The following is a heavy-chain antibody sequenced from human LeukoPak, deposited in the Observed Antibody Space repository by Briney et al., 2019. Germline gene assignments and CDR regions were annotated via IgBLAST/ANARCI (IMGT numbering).Heavy chain of an antibody. Sequence: SVKVSCKAFGATLNIGHAFIWARQAPRQGLQWMGRIIPFLGEVNYAQNFQGRVSFTADKSTATMYMEMKSLRLDDTAIYYCSPCGHAYDWFGPWGQGTLVTVSS. CDR2: IIPFLGEV. D-gene: IGHD5-12*01. CDR3: SPCGHAYDWFGP. J-gene: IGHJ5*02. V-gene: IGHV1-69*04. CDR1: GATLNIGHA.